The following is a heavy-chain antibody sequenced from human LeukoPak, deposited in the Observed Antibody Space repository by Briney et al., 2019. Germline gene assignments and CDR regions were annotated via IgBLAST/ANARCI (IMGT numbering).Heavy chain of an antibody. CDR3: AKDQRTISTFDY. CDR2: IRYDGSNK. D-gene: IGHD3-3*01. CDR1: GFTFSSYG. J-gene: IGHJ4*02. Sequence: GGSLRLSCAASGFTFSSYGMHWVRQAPGKGLEWVAFIRYDGSNKYYADSVKGRFTISRDNSKNTLYLQINSLRAEDTAIYYCAKDQRTISTFDYWGQGTLVTVSS. V-gene: IGHV3-30*02.